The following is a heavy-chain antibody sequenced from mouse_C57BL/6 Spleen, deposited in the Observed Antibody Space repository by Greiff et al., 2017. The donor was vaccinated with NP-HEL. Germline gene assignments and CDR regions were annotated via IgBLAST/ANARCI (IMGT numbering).Heavy chain of an antibody. D-gene: IGHD2-4*01. CDR2: IDPSDSET. V-gene: IGHV1-52*01. CDR3: ARVDYDGFAD. J-gene: IGHJ3*01. CDR1: GYTFTSYW. Sequence: QVQLQQPGAELVRPGSSVKLSCKASGYTFTSYWMHWVKQRPIQGLEWIGNIDPSDSETHYNQKFKDKATLTVDKSSSTAYMQLSSLTYEDSAVYYCARVDYDGFADWGKGTLVTVSA.